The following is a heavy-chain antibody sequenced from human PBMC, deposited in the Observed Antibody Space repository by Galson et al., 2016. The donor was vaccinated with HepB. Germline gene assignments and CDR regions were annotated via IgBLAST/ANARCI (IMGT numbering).Heavy chain of an antibody. CDR3: ARRPQWEPLDY. CDR1: GGSIISSSHY. V-gene: IGHV4-39*01. CDR2: IESSGSI. J-gene: IGHJ4*02. D-gene: IGHD1-26*01. Sequence: ETLSLTCSVSGGSIISSSHYWAWIRQSPGKGLEWIGSIESSGSIYYNPYIPSLQSRVTMSVDTSKNQFSLKLSSVTAADTAVYYCARRPQWEPLDYWGQGTLVIVSS.